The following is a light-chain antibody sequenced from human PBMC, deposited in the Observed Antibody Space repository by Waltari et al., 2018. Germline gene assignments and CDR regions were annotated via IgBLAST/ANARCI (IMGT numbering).Light chain of an antibody. J-gene: IGKJ4*01. Sequence: QSPDILSVSPGERATLSCEASQTVSNNLAWYQQKPGRAPRLLIYAASTRATGIPARFSGSGSGRDFTLTISNLQSEDVAVYYCQQYNNWPPVTFGGGTKVEFK. V-gene: IGKV3-15*01. CDR3: QQYNNWPPVT. CDR2: AAS. CDR1: QTVSNN.